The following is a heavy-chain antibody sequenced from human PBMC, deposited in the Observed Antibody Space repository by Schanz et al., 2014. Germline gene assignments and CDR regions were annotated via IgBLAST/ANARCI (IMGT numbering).Heavy chain of an antibody. V-gene: IGHV3-48*03. J-gene: IGHJ4*02. CDR3: AKHVRSLTGNDY. CDR2: ISSSGSYT. CDR1: GFTFSSYA. Sequence: EVQLLESGGGLVQPGGSLRLSCAASGFTFSSYAMTWVRQAPGKGLEWVSYISSSGSYTNYADSVKGRFTTSRDNGKKSMYLQMNSLRAEDTAVYYCAKHVRSLTGNDYWGQGTLVTVSS. D-gene: IGHD3-9*01.